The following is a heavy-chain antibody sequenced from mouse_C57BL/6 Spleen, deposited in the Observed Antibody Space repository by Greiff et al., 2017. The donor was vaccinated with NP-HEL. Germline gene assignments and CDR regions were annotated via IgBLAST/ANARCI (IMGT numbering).Heavy chain of an antibody. CDR3: ARGGYGSSLDY. J-gene: IGHJ2*01. V-gene: IGHV5-17*01. CDR2: ISSGSSTI. Sequence: EVNLVESGGGLVKPGGSLKLSCAASGFTFSDYGMHWVRQAPEKGLEWVAYISSGSSTIYYADTVKGRFTISRDNAKNTLFLQMTSLRSEDTAMYYCARGGYGSSLDYWGQGTTLTVSS. D-gene: IGHD1-1*01. CDR1: GFTFSDYG.